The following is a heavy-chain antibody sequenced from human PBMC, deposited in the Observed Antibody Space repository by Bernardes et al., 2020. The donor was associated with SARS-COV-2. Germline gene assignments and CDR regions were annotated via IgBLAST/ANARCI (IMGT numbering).Heavy chain of an antibody. D-gene: IGHD6-19*01. CDR2: ISGSGGST. V-gene: IGHV3-23*01. CDR1: GFTFSSYA. J-gene: IGHJ4*02. CDR3: AKASLAVAGTLDY. Sequence: GGSLRLSCAASGFTFSSYAMSWVRQAPGKGLEWVSVISGSGGSTHYADSVEGRFTISRDNSKNTQYLQMNSLRTEDTAVYVCAKASLAVAGTLDYWGQGTLVTVSS.